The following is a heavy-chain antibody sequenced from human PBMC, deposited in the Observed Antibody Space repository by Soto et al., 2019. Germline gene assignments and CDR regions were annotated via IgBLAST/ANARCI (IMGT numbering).Heavy chain of an antibody. CDR2: ISGSGGST. CDR3: AKLSALRFLGKPDY. CDR1: GFTFSSYA. V-gene: IGHV3-23*01. Sequence: GGSLRLSCAASGFTFSSYAMSWVRQAPGKGLEWVSAISGSGGSTYYADSVKGRFTISRDNSKNTLYLQMNSLRAEDTAVYYCAKLSALRFLGKPDYWGQGTLVTVSS. D-gene: IGHD3-3*01. J-gene: IGHJ4*02.